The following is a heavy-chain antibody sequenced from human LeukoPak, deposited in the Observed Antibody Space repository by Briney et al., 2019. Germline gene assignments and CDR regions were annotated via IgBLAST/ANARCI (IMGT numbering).Heavy chain of an antibody. V-gene: IGHV3-7*01. J-gene: IGHJ4*02. CDR3: ARVGGYYDTSGYKSFSY. CDR2: IKLDGSEK. Sequence: GGSLRLSCAASGFTFSTYWMSWVRQAPGKGLEWVANIKLDGSEKHYVDSVKGRFTISRDNAKNSLYLQMNSLRAEDTAVYYCARVGGYYDTSGYKSFSYWGQGTLVTVSS. CDR1: GFTFSTYW. D-gene: IGHD3-22*01.